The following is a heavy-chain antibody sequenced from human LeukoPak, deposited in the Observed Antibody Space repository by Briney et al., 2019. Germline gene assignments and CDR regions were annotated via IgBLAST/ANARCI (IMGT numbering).Heavy chain of an antibody. CDR2: IYYTGST. V-gene: IGHV4-59*13. CDR1: GGSISCYY. CDR3: ARSGRGLATRFDP. Sequence: PSETLSLTCTVSGGSISCYYWSWIRQPPGKGLDWIGYIYYTGSTNYNPSLKSRVALSVDTSKNQFSLKLSSVTAADTAVYYCARSGRGLATRFDPWGQGILVTVSS. D-gene: IGHD1-26*01. J-gene: IGHJ5*02.